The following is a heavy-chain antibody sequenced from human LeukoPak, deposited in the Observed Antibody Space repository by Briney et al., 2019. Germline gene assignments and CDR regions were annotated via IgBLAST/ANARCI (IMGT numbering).Heavy chain of an antibody. CDR2: INPNSGGT. J-gene: IGHJ4*02. CDR1: GYTFTGYY. CDR3: ATPQQRASYPIAAAGPLDY. D-gene: IGHD6-13*01. V-gene: IGHV1-2*04. Sequence: ASVKVSCKASGYTFTGYYMHWVRQAPGQGLEWMGWINPNSGGTNYAQKFQGWVTMTRDTSISTAYMELSSLRSEDTAVYYCATPQQRASYPIAAAGPLDYWGQGTLVTVSS.